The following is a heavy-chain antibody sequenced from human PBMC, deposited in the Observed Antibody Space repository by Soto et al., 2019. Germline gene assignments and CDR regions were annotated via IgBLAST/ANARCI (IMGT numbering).Heavy chain of an antibody. D-gene: IGHD2-21*02. CDR2: ISYDGSKK. CDR1: GFTFSSFG. CDR3: ANGGYGGNSEGFDY. V-gene: IGHV3-30*18. J-gene: IGHJ4*02. Sequence: QVQLVESGGGVVQPGRSLRLSCAASGFTFSSFGMHWVRQAPGKGLEWVAVISYDGSKKYYADSVKGRFTISRDNSKNTLYLQMNSLRAEDTAVYYCANGGYGGNSEGFDYWGQGTLVTVSS.